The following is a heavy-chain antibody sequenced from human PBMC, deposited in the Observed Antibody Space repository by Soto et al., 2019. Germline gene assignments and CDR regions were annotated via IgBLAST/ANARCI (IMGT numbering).Heavy chain of an antibody. D-gene: IGHD4-17*01. CDR1: GYTFASYA. Sequence: QVQLVQSGGEVKKPGASVKVSCKASGYTFASYAINWVRQAPGQGLEWMGWISAYDGNTNYAQKFQGRPTMTTDTSTTTAYMDLRSLGSDDTAMYYCARDDYGFDYWGQGTLLTVSS. J-gene: IGHJ4*02. V-gene: IGHV1-18*01. CDR2: ISAYDGNT. CDR3: ARDDYGFDY.